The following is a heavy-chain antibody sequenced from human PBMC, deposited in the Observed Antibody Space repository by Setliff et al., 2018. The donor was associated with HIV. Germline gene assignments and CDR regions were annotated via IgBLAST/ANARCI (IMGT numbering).Heavy chain of an antibody. CDR2: IHPSSGGT. D-gene: IGHD2-21*01. J-gene: IGHJ4*02. Sequence: ASVKVSCKASGYTFTDYYMHWVRQAPGQGLEWMGWIHPSSGGTNYAQKFQGRVTMTRDTSISTAYMELHNLRSEDTAMYYCTRGRGIIGALVYWGQGTLVTVSS. CDR1: GYTFTDYY. V-gene: IGHV1-2*02. CDR3: TRGRGIIGALVY.